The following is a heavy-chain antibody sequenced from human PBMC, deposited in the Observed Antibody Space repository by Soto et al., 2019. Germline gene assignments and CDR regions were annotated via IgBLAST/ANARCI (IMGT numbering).Heavy chain of an antibody. J-gene: IGHJ4*02. CDR2: LSPNGKNQ. V-gene: IGHV3-30*04. Sequence: VGSLRISCAAPGFNFIIHALHWVRQAPGKGLEWVAVLSPNGKNQYYADSVKGRFTISSDTFTSTLFLQMTSLTPEDTAVYYCASGADFYYDTSRYCGPGTLVIVSS. CDR3: ASGADFYYDTSRY. CDR1: GFNFIIHA. D-gene: IGHD3-22*01.